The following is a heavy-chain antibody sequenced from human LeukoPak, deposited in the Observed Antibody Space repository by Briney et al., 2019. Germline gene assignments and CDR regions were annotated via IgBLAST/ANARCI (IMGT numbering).Heavy chain of an antibody. V-gene: IGHV3-7*01. J-gene: IGHJ3*02. Sequence: GGSPRLSCAASGFTFSDYWMSWVRQAPGKGLEWVANIKQDGSEKYYVDSVKGRFTISRDNAKNSLYLQMNSLRAEDTAVYYCARGEYYDSSGFYHDAFDIWGQGTMVTVSS. CDR1: GFTFSDYW. D-gene: IGHD3-22*01. CDR2: IKQDGSEK. CDR3: ARGEYYDSSGFYHDAFDI.